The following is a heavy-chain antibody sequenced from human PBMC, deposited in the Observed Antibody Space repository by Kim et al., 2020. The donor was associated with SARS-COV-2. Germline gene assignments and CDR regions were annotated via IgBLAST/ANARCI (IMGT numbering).Heavy chain of an antibody. Sequence: GGSLRLSCAASGFTFSSYGMHWVRQAPGKGLEWVAVISYDGSNKYYADSVKGRFTISRDNSKNTLYLQMNSLRAEDTAVYYCAKPPIVVVVAATYGMDVWGQGTTVTVSS. CDR3: AKPPIVVVVAATYGMDV. V-gene: IGHV3-30*18. CDR1: GFTFSSYG. D-gene: IGHD2-15*01. J-gene: IGHJ6*02. CDR2: ISYDGSNK.